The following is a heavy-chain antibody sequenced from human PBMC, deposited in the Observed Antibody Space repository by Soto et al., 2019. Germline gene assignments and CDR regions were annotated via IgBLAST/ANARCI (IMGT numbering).Heavy chain of an antibody. CDR1: GYTFTSYG. CDR2: ISAYNGNT. D-gene: IGHD3-10*01. CDR3: ARLYYYGSGSYFPPWFDP. J-gene: IGHJ5*02. V-gene: IGHV1-18*01. Sequence: GASVKVSCKASGYTFTSYGISWVRQAPGQGLEWMGWISAYNGNTNFAQKLQGRVTMTTDTSTSTAYMELRSLISDDTAVYYCARLYYYGSGSYFPPWFDPWGQGTLVTVSS.